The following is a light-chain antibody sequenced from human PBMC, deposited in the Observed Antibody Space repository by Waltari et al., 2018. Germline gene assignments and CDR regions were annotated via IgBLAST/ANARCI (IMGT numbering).Light chain of an antibody. Sequence: EIVLTQSPGTLSWSPGERATLSCRASQSVTSNYLAWYQQKPGQAPRLLIYDASSRATGIPDRISGSGSETDFTLTISSLEPEDFAVYYCQQYGSSPPYSFGQGTKLEIK. CDR1: QSVTSNY. J-gene: IGKJ2*01. CDR2: DAS. V-gene: IGKV3-20*01. CDR3: QQYGSSPPYS.